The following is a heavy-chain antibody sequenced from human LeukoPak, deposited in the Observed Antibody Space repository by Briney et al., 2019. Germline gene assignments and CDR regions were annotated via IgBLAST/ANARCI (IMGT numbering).Heavy chain of an antibody. D-gene: IGHD1-26*01. Sequence: SETLSLTCTVSGGSLSNYYWSWIRQPPGKGLEWIGYIYYSGSTNYNPSLKSQVTISVDTSKNQFSLKLSSVTAADTAVYYCARVGGTNYYYYGMDVWGQGTTVTVSS. V-gene: IGHV4-59*01. J-gene: IGHJ6*02. CDR3: ARVGGTNYYYYGMDV. CDR1: GGSLSNYY. CDR2: IYYSGST.